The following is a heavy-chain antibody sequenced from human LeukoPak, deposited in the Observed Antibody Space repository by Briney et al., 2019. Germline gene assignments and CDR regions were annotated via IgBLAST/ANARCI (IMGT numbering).Heavy chain of an antibody. D-gene: IGHD6-19*01. V-gene: IGHV3-53*01. CDR1: GFTVSSKY. CDR2: IYSGGSS. Sequence: GGSLRLSCAASGFTVSSKYMSWVRQAPGRGLEWVSVIYSGGSSYYADSVKGRFTISRDNSKNTLYLQMNSLRAEDTAVYYCARGYSSGWIFYYFGYWGQGTLVTVSS. CDR3: ARGYSSGWIFYYFGY. J-gene: IGHJ4*02.